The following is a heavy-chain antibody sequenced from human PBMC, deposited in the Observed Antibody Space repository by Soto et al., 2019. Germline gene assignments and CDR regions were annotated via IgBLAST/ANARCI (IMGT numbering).Heavy chain of an antibody. CDR1: GGSLTNYY. V-gene: IGHV4-4*07. CDR3: ARDNNDFWSLYPLAFDY. Sequence: QVQLQESGPGLVKPSETLSLTCTVSGGSLTNYYWRWIRQPAGKGLAWIGRISTSGNVVSKASLRSRLTMSVDTSKNQFSLRLTSVTAADTAVYYCARDNNDFWSLYPLAFDYWGQGALVTVSS. CDR2: ISTSGNV. D-gene: IGHD3-3*01. J-gene: IGHJ4*02.